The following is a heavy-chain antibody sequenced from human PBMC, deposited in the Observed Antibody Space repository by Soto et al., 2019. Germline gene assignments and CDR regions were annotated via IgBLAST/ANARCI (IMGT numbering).Heavy chain of an antibody. CDR3: ARERRWRGGRDAFDI. J-gene: IGHJ3*02. CDR2: ISSSSSTI. Sequence: GGSLRLSCAASGFTFSSYSMNWVRQAPGKGLEWVSYISSSSSTIYYADSVKGRFTISRDNAKNSLYLQMNSLRAEDTAVYYCARERRWRGGRDAFDIWGQGTMVTVSS. V-gene: IGHV3-48*01. D-gene: IGHD3-3*01. CDR1: GFTFSSYS.